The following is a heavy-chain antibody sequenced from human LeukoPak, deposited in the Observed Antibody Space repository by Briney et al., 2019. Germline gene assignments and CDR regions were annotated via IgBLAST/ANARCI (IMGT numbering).Heavy chain of an antibody. CDR1: GFTFSSYW. CDR3: ARSVAGYYFDY. Sequence: GGSLRLSCAASGFTFSSYWMSWVRQAPGKGLEWVANIKRDGSEKYYVDSVKGRFTISRDNAKNSLYLQMNSLRAEDTAVYYCARSVAGYYFDYWGQGTLVTVSS. V-gene: IGHV3-7*01. D-gene: IGHD6-19*01. J-gene: IGHJ4*02. CDR2: IKRDGSEK.